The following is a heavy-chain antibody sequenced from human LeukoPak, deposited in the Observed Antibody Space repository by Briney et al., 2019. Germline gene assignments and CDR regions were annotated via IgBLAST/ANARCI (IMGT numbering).Heavy chain of an antibody. D-gene: IGHD2-2*01. CDR1: GFTFSVYG. V-gene: IGHV3-30*02. CDR2: TRYDGTDK. CDR3: AKGKCSSNSCYVFDY. Sequence: PGGSLRLSCAASGFTFSVYGMHWVRQAPGKGLEWVAFTRYDGTDKYYADSVRGRFTISRDNSKNTLYLQMNSLRAEDTAVYYCAKGKCSSNSCYVFDYWGEGPLVTVSS. J-gene: IGHJ4*02.